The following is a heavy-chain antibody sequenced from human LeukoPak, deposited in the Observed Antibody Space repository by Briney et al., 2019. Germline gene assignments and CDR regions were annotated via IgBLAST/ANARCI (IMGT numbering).Heavy chain of an antibody. D-gene: IGHD1-26*01. J-gene: IGHJ4*02. CDR3: AKDPTPYVGASAD. V-gene: IGHV3-23*01. CDR2: ITGSGDNT. CDR1: GFTFGDYA. Sequence: GGSVRLSCTASGFTFGDYAMSWVRQAPGKGLEWVSTITGSGDNTYYTDSVKGRFTFSRDNSKSTLYLQMNSLRAEDTAVYYCAKDPTPYVGASADWGQGTLVTVSS.